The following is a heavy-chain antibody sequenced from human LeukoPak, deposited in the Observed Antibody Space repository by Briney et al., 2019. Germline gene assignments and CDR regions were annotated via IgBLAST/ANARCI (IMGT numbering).Heavy chain of an antibody. CDR3: ARDDDSRPARGTMGFDP. CDR2: IIPIFGTA. V-gene: IGHV1-69*05. Sequence: GSSVKVSCKASGGTFSSYAISWVRQAPGQGLEWMGGIIPIFGTANYAQKFQGRVTITTDESTSTAYMEPSSLRSEDTAVYYCARDDDSRPARGTMGFDPCGQGTLVTVSS. J-gene: IGHJ5*02. D-gene: IGHD3-22*01. CDR1: GGTFSSYA.